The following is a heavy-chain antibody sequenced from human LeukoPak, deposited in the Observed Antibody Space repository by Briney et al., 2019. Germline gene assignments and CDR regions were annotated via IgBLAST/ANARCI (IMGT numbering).Heavy chain of an antibody. CDR2: IKQDGSEK. Sequence: GGSLRLSCAASGFTFSTYEMTWVRQAPGKGLEWVANIKQDGSEKYYVDSVKGRFTISRDNAKNSLYLQMNSLRAEDTAVYYCARDLRYFDWLSNDHFDYWGQGTLVTVSS. CDR3: ARDLRYFDWLSNDHFDY. CDR1: GFTFSTYE. V-gene: IGHV3-7*01. J-gene: IGHJ4*02. D-gene: IGHD3-9*01.